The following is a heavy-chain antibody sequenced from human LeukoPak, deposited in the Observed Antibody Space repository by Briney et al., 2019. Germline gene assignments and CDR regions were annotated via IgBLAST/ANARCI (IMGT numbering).Heavy chain of an antibody. Sequence: PGRSLRLSCAASGFTFSSYAMHWVRQAPGKGLEWVAVISYDGSNKYYADSVKGRFTISRDNSKNTLYLQMNSLRAEDTAVYYCARDMNYYGSGSYYRVHYYYGMDVWGQGTTVTVSS. V-gene: IGHV3-30*04. CDR2: ISYDGSNK. J-gene: IGHJ6*02. CDR3: ARDMNYYGSGSYYRVHYYYGMDV. CDR1: GFTFSSYA. D-gene: IGHD3-10*01.